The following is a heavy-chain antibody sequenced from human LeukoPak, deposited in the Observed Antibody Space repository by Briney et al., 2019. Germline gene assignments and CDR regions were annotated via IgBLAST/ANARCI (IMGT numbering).Heavy chain of an antibody. CDR3: ATTYGSSGLGI. CDR2: INHSGST. CDR1: GGSFSGYY. D-gene: IGHD3-22*01. J-gene: IGHJ3*02. Sequence: SETLSLTCAVYGGSFSGYYWSWIRQPPGKGLEWIGEINHSGSTNYNPSLKSRVIISVDTSKNQFSLKLSSVTAADTAVYYCATTYGSSGLGIWGQGTMVTVSS. V-gene: IGHV4-34*01.